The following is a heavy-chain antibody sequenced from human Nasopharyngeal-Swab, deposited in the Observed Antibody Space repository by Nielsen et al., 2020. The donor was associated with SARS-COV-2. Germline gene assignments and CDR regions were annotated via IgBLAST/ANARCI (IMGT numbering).Heavy chain of an antibody. D-gene: IGHD6-13*01. CDR2: IIPILGIA. CDR3: ARDRKQQLDDRVFDI. CDR1: GGTFSSYA. V-gene: IGHV1-69*04. J-gene: IGHJ3*02. Sequence: SVKVSCKASGGTFSSYAISWVRQAPGQGLEWMGRIIPILGIANYAQKFQGRVTITADKSTSTAYMELSSLRSEDTAVYYCARDRKQQLDDRVFDIWGQGTMVTVSS.